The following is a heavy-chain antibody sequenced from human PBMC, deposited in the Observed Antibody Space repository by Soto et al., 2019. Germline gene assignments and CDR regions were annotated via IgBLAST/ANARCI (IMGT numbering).Heavy chain of an antibody. CDR2: ISADNGNT. CDR3: ARAGAEVTRQFDN. CDR1: GYAFSNYG. Sequence: EASVKVSCKASGYAFSNYGISWVRQAPGQGLEWMGWISADNGNTEYEQKFQGRVTMTTDTSTSTAYMDLRSLRSDDTAVYYCARAGAEVTRQFDNWGQGTPVTVSS. J-gene: IGHJ4*02. D-gene: IGHD6-19*01. V-gene: IGHV1-18*01.